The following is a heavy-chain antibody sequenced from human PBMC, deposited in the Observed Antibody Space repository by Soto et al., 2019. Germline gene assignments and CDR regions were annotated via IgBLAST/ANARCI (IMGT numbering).Heavy chain of an antibody. V-gene: IGHV3-7*03. Sequence: GGSLRLSCVGSGFTFSSYWMGWVRETPGKGLEWVATIKAHGTEKYYVDSVKGRFTFSRDNAKTSVYLEMNSLRAEDTAVYYCVTAVRGYNANGDLWGQGTTVTVSS. D-gene: IGHD5-12*01. CDR3: VTAVRGYNANGDL. J-gene: IGHJ6*02. CDR1: GFTFSSYW. CDR2: IKAHGTEK.